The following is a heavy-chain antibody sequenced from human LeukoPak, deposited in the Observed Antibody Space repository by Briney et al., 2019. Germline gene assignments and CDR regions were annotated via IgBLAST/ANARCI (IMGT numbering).Heavy chain of an antibody. V-gene: IGHV1-8*02. CDR1: GYTFTSYG. J-gene: IGHJ5*02. CDR3: TKASLAFGTKYFDP. D-gene: IGHD3-10*01. Sequence: ASVKVSCKASGYTFTSYGINWVRQAPGQGLEWMGWMNPKSGNTGYGQKFQGRVTMTRVTSITTAYMELRSLRSDDTAVYYCTKASLAFGTKYFDPWGQGTLVTVSS. CDR2: MNPKSGNT.